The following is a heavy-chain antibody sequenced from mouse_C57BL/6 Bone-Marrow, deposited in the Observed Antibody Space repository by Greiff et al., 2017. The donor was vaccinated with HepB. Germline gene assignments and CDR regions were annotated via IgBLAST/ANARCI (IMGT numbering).Heavy chain of an antibody. J-gene: IGHJ2*01. CDR1: GYTFTDYY. CDR2: IYPGSGNT. CDR3: ARNYGSSYFDY. D-gene: IGHD1-1*01. Sequence: QVQLQQSGAELVRPGASVKLSCKASGYTFTDYYINWVKQRPGQGLEWIARIYPGSGNTYYNEKFKGKATLTAETSSSTAYMQLSDLTSEDSAVYFCARNYGSSYFDYWGQGTTLTVSS. V-gene: IGHV1-76*01.